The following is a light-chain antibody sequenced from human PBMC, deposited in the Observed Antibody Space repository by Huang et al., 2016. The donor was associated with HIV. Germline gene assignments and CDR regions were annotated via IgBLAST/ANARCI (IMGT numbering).Light chain of an antibody. CDR3: QQYSTSFIFT. CDR2: GVS. V-gene: IGKV3-20*01. J-gene: IGKJ3*01. CDR1: QSVSNNY. Sequence: EIVLTQSPGTLSLSPGERGTLSCRASQSVSNNYLAWYQQKPGQAPRLLSYGVSNRATGIPARFSGSGSGTEFTLTISRLEPEDFAVYYCQQYSTSFIFTFGPGTRVDIK.